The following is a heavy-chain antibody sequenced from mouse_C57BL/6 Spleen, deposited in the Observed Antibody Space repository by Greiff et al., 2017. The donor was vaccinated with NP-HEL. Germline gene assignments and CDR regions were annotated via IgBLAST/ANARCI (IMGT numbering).Heavy chain of an antibody. V-gene: IGHV5-4*01. Sequence: DVKLQESGGGLVKPGGSLKLSCAASGFTFSSYAMSWVRQTPEKRLEWVATLSDGGSYTYYPDNVKGRFTISRDNAKNNLYLQMSHLKSEDTAMYYCARDRGIYYGYDGFAYWGQGTLVTVSA. CDR3: ARDRGIYYGYDGFAY. CDR2: LSDGGSYT. J-gene: IGHJ3*01. CDR1: GFTFSSYA. D-gene: IGHD2-2*01.